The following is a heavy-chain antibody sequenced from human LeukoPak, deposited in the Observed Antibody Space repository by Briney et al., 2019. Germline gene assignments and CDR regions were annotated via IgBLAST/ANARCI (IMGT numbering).Heavy chain of an antibody. V-gene: IGHV4-59*01. CDR2: ISYTGST. CDR1: GGSITPYF. CDR3: ARDDYRGVTNFDP. D-gene: IGHD3-10*01. J-gene: IGHJ5*02. Sequence: SETLSLTCTVSGGSITPYFWSWFRQPPGKGLEWIGYISYTGSTIYSPSLKSRVTISVDTSKNQFSLQLTSVTAADTAVYYCARDDYRGVTNFDPWGQGTLVTVSS.